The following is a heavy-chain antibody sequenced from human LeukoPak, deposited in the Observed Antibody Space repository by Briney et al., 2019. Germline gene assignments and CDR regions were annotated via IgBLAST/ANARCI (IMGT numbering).Heavy chain of an antibody. Sequence: SETLSLTCTVSGGSISSGDYYWSWIRQPPGKGLEWIGYIYYSGSTYYNPSLKSRVTISVDTSKNQFSLKLSSVTAADTAVYYCAKMRSGYNYGPIDYWGQGTLVTVSP. CDR3: AKMRSGYNYGPIDY. D-gene: IGHD5-18*01. CDR2: IYYSGST. CDR1: GGSISSGDYY. J-gene: IGHJ4*02. V-gene: IGHV4-30-4*01.